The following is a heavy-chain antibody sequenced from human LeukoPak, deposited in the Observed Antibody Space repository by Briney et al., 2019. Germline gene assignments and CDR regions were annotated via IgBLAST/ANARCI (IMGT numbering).Heavy chain of an antibody. Sequence: SETLSLTCAVYGGSFSGYYWSWIRQSPGKGLESIGEINDSGITNCNPSLKSRAFLSVDTSKNQFSLRLSSVTAADTAVYYCARRLVDSGASQVSDYWGQGTLVTVSS. CDR1: GGSFSGYY. V-gene: IGHV4-34*01. CDR2: INDSGIT. CDR3: ARRLVDSGASQVSDY. J-gene: IGHJ4*02. D-gene: IGHD2-15*01.